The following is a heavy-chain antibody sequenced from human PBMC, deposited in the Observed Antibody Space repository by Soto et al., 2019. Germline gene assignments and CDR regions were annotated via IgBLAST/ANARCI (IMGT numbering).Heavy chain of an antibody. CDR1: GGSFSGYY. D-gene: IGHD4-17*01. Sequence: QVQLQQWGAGLLKPSETLSLTCAVYGGSFSGYYWSWIRQPPGKGLEWIGEINHSGSTNYNPSLTSRVTTAVDTSKNQFSLKLSSVTAADTAVYYCARARDDYGGNSMGYWGQGTLVTVSS. J-gene: IGHJ4*02. V-gene: IGHV4-34*01. CDR2: INHSGST. CDR3: ARARDDYGGNSMGY.